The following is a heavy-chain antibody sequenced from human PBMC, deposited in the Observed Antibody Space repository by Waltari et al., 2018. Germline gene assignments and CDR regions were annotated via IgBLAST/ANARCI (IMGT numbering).Heavy chain of an antibody. V-gene: IGHV1-69-2*01. CDR1: GYTFTDYY. CDR3: ATVSVVDSSSSGEIDY. Sequence: EVQLVQSGAEVKKPGATVKISCKASGYTFTDYYMHWVQPAPGKGLEWMGRVDPEDGETIYAEKFQGRVTITADTSTDTAYMELSSLRSEDTAVYYCATVSVVDSSSSGEIDYWGQGTLVTVSS. D-gene: IGHD6-6*01. CDR2: VDPEDGET. J-gene: IGHJ4*02.